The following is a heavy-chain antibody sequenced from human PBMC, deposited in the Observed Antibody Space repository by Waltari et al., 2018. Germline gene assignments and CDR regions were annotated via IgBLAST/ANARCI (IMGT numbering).Heavy chain of an antibody. V-gene: IGHV1-69*01. CDR3: ARDLNPHCSGGSCYANFDY. D-gene: IGHD2-15*01. J-gene: IGHJ4*02. Sequence: QVQLVQSGAEVEKPGSSVKVSCKASGGTFRSYASSWFRQAPGHGLEWMGGIIPIVGTTNYAQKFQGRVTITADESTSTAYMELSSLRSEDTAVYYCARDLNPHCSGGSCYANFDYWGQGTLVTVSS. CDR1: GGTFRSYA. CDR2: IIPIVGTT.